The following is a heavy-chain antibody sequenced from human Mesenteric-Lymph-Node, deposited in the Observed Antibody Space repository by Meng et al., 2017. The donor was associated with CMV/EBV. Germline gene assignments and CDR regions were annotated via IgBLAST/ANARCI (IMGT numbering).Heavy chain of an antibody. Sequence: GESLKISCLASGFSFRTYAMSWVRQAPGKGLVWVSRINSDGSSTSYADSVKGRFTISRDNAKNTLYLQMNSLRAEDTAVYYCARAGDIVVVPAAPFYGMDVWGQGTTVTVSS. CDR1: GFSFRTYA. CDR2: INSDGSST. J-gene: IGHJ6*02. V-gene: IGHV3-74*01. CDR3: ARAGDIVVVPAAPFYGMDV. D-gene: IGHD2-2*01.